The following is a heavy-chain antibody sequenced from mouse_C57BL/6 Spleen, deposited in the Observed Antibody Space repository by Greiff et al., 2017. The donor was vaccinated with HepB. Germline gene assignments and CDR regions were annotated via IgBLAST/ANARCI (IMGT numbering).Heavy chain of an antibody. D-gene: IGHD2-2*01. CDR2: INPYNGGT. J-gene: IGHJ4*01. CDR1: GYTFTDYY. CDR3: AREAGLPYAMDY. Sequence: EVHLVESGPVLVKPGASVKMSCKASGYTFTDYYMNWVKQSHGKSLEWIGVINPYNGGTSYNQKFKGKATLTVDKSSSTAYMELNSLTSEDSAVYYCAREAGLPYAMDYWGQGTSVTVSS. V-gene: IGHV1-19*01.